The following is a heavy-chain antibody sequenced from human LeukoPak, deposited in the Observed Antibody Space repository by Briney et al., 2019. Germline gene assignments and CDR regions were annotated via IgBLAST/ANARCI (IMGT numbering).Heavy chain of an antibody. CDR1: AFIFSGHW. D-gene: IGHD2-21*02. CDR3: TSWGDTTAEYFQR. V-gene: IGHV3-7*01. Sequence: GGSLRLSCEGSAFIFSGHWMNWVRQTPGKGLEWVASIKEDGSERQYVDSVKGRFTISRDNAQNSMYLRMNSLRVEDTAVYYCTSWGDTTAEYFQRWGQGTLVTVSS. CDR2: IKEDGSER. J-gene: IGHJ1*01.